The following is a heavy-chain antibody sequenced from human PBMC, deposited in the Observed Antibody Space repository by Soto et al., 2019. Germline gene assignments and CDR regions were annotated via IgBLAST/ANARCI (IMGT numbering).Heavy chain of an antibody. V-gene: IGHV3-30-3*01. D-gene: IGHD3-16*01. CDR3: ARYLGGSLTRFAFDI. Sequence: QVQLVESGGGVVQPGRSLRLSCAASGFTFSSYAMHWVRQAPGKGLEWVAVISYDGSNKYYADSVKGRFTISRDNSKNTLYLQMNSLRAEDTAVYYCARYLGGSLTRFAFDIWGQGTMVTVSS. CDR1: GFTFSSYA. CDR2: ISYDGSNK. J-gene: IGHJ3*02.